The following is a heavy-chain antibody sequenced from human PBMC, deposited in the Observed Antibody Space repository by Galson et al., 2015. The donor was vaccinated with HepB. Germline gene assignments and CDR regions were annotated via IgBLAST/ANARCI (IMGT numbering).Heavy chain of an antibody. V-gene: IGHV3-30*04. Sequence: SLRLSCAASGFTFSSYAMHWVRQAPGKGLEWVAVISYDGSNKYYADSVKGRFTISRDNSKNTLYLQMNSLRAEDTAVYYCARGQQWLVTDYWGQGTLVTVSS. CDR2: ISYDGSNK. CDR3: ARGQQWLVTDY. D-gene: IGHD6-19*01. J-gene: IGHJ4*02. CDR1: GFTFSSYA.